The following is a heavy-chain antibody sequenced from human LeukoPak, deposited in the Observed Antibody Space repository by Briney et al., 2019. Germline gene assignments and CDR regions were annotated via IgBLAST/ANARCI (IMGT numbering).Heavy chain of an antibody. J-gene: IGHJ4*02. D-gene: IGHD3-10*01. CDR1: GFTFSRYA. CDR3: VKDSSSGSYFDY. V-gene: IGHV3-64D*06. CDR2: ISSNGGST. Sequence: PGGSLGLSCSASGFTFSRYAMHWVRQAPGKGLEYVSAISSNGGSTYYADSVKGRLTISRDNSRNTLHLQMSSLRVEDTAVYYCVKDSSSGSYFDYWGQGTLVTVSS.